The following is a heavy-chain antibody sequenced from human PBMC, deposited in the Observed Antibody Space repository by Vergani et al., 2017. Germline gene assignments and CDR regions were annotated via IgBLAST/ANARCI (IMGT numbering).Heavy chain of an antibody. CDR1: GGSISSGSYY. Sequence: QVQLQESGPGLVKPSQTLSLTCTVSGGSISSGSYYWGWIRQPPGKGLEWFGSIYYSGRTYYNPSLTSRVTISVDTSKNQFSLKLSSVTAADTAVYYCVSTKYYDGSGTRLMWGQGTLVTVSS. CDR3: VSTKYYDGSGTRLM. J-gene: IGHJ4*02. D-gene: IGHD3-22*01. CDR2: IYYSGRT. V-gene: IGHV4-39*07.